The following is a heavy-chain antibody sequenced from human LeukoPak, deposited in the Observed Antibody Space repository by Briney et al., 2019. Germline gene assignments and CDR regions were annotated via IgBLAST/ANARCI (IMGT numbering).Heavy chain of an antibody. V-gene: IGHV3-30*02. CDR1: GSTFSSYG. CDR3: AKDREYCTSTSCWSNTRFGVIDI. D-gene: IGHD2-2*01. J-gene: IGHJ3*02. CDR2: IRYDGSKK. Sequence: PGGSLRLSCAASGSTFSSYGMHWVRQAPGKGLEWVAFIRYDGSKKYYADSVKGRFTISRDNSKDMVFLQMNSPRPEDTAIYHCAKDREYCTSTSCWSNTRFGVIDIWGPGTMVTVSS.